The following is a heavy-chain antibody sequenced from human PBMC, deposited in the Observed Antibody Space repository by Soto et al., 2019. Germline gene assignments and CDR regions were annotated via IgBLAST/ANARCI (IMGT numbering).Heavy chain of an antibody. Sequence: GASVKVSCKVSGYTLTELSMHWVRQAPGKGLEWMGGFDPEDGETIYAQKFQGRVTMTEDTSTDTAYMELSSLRSEDTAVYYCATDPRYYDILTGYYRYYYYGMDVWGQGTTVTVSS. D-gene: IGHD3-9*01. CDR2: FDPEDGET. CDR1: GYTLTELS. CDR3: ATDPRYYDILTGYYRYYYYGMDV. V-gene: IGHV1-24*01. J-gene: IGHJ6*02.